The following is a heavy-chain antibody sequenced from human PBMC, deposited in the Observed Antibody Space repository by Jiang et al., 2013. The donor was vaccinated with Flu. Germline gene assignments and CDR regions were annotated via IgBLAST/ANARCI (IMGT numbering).Heavy chain of an antibody. J-gene: IGHJ6*02. V-gene: IGHV1-69*04. CDR3: ARYPMEPDYYYGMDV. D-gene: IGHD1-1*01. CDR2: IIPILGIA. CDR1: GGTFSSYA. Sequence: GAEVKKPGSSVKVSCKASGGTFSSYAISWVRQAPGQGLEWMGRIIPILGIANYAQKFQGRVTITADKSTSTAYMELSSLRSEDTAVYYCARYPMEPDYYYGMDVWGQGTTVTVSS.